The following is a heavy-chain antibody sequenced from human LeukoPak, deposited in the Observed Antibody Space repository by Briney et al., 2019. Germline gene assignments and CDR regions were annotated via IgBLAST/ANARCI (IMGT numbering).Heavy chain of an antibody. J-gene: IGHJ6*02. Sequence: PGGSLRLSCVASGFTFSNYGMHWVRQAPGKGLEWVAVLSYDGSNKYYADSVKGRFTISRDNSKNTLYLQMNNLRAEDTAVYYCAKDPYDFWSGYGDYYYYGMDVWGQGTTVTVSS. CDR3: AKDPYDFWSGYGDYYYYGMDV. D-gene: IGHD3-3*01. V-gene: IGHV3-30*18. CDR1: GFTFSNYG. CDR2: LSYDGSNK.